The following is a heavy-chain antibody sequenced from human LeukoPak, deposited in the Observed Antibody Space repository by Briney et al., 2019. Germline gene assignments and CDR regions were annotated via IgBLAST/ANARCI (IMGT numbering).Heavy chain of an antibody. D-gene: IGHD5-18*01. CDR3: ARQWIQLWFSPYNWFDP. CDR2: IYYSGST. V-gene: IGHV4-39*01. Sequence: PSETLSLTCTVSGGSISSGSYYWGWIRQPPGKGLEWIGSIYYSGSTYYNPSLKSRVTISVDTSKNQFSLKLSSVTAADTAVYYCARQWIQLWFSPYNWFDPWGQGTLVTVSS. CDR1: GGSISSGSYY. J-gene: IGHJ5*02.